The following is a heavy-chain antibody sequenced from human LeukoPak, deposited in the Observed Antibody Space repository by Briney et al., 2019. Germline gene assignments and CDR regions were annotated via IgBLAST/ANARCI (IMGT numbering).Heavy chain of an antibody. J-gene: IGHJ4*02. CDR1: GYTFTRYY. CDR2: INPSGGST. Sequence: ASVKVSCKASGYTFTRYYMHWVRQAPGQGLEWMGIINPSGGSTNYAQNFQGRVTMTRDTSTSTVYMELSSLRSEDTAVYYCARICQGMVLDYWGQGTLVTVSS. V-gene: IGHV1-46*01. D-gene: IGHD4/OR15-4a*01. CDR3: ARICQGMVLDY.